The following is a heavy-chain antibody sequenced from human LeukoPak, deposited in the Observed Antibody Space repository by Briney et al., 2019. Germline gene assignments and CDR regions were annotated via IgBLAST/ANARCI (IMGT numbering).Heavy chain of an antibody. J-gene: IGHJ6*03. V-gene: IGHV3-21*01. CDR1: GFTFSSYS. D-gene: IGHD6-25*01. CDR2: ITSSSSYI. Sequence: PGGPLRLSCAASGFTFSSYSMNWVRQAPGKGLEWVSSITSSSSYIYYADSVKGRFTISRDNAKNSLYLQMNSLRAEDTAVYYCARFAAGGSYYYYMDVWGKGTTVTVSS. CDR3: ARFAAGGSYYYYMDV.